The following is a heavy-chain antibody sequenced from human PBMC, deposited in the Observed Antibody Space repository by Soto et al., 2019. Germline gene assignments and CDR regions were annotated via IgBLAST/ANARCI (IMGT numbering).Heavy chain of an antibody. CDR3: ASGRTVPNILTGYMTGPFDY. V-gene: IGHV5-51*01. J-gene: IGHJ4*02. Sequence: GESLKISCKGSGYSFTSYWIGWVRQMPGKGLEWMGIIYPGDSDTRYSPSFQGQVTISADKSISTAYLQWSSLKASDTAMYYCASGRTVPNILTGYMTGPFDYWGQGTLVTVSS. CDR1: GYSFTSYW. CDR2: IYPGDSDT. D-gene: IGHD3-9*01.